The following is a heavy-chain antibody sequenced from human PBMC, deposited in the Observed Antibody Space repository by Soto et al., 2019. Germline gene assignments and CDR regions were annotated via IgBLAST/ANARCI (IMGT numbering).Heavy chain of an antibody. CDR3: ARGRRARIAAALAFDP. V-gene: IGHV1-8*01. CDR1: GYTFTSYD. D-gene: IGHD6-13*01. Sequence: ASVKVSCTASGYTFTSYDINWVRQATGQGLEWMGWMNPNSGNTGYAQKFQGRVTMTRNTSISTAYMELSSLRSEDTAVYYCARGRRARIAAALAFDPWGQGTLVTVSS. J-gene: IGHJ5*02. CDR2: MNPNSGNT.